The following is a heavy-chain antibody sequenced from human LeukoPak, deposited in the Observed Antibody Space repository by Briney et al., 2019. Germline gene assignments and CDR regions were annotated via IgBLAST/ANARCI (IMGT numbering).Heavy chain of an antibody. J-gene: IGHJ3*02. D-gene: IGHD1-26*01. CDR2: ISSYNGNT. CDR3: ARSGTYYDAFDI. Sequence: VKVSCKASGYTFSRYTISWVRQAPGQGLEWMGWISSYNGNTNYAQRLQGRVTMTTDTSTSTAYMELRSLRSDDTAVYYCARSGTYYDAFDIWGQGTMVTVSS. V-gene: IGHV1-18*01. CDR1: GYTFSRYT.